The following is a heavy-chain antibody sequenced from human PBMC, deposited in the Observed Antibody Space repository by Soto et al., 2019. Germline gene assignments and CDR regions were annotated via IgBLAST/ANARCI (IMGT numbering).Heavy chain of an antibody. Sequence: PGGSLRLSCAASGFTFSSYGMHWVRQAPGKGLEWVAVISYDGSNKYYADSVKGRFTISRDNSKNTRYLQMNSLRAEDTAVYYCARAQQASGGMDVWGQGTRVTVSS. D-gene: IGHD1-26*01. J-gene: IGHJ6*02. CDR1: GFTFSSYG. CDR3: ARAQQASGGMDV. CDR2: ISYDGSNK. V-gene: IGHV3-30*03.